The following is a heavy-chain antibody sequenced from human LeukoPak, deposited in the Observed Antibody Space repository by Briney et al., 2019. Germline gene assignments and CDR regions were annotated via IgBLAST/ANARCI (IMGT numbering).Heavy chain of an antibody. CDR1: GYTVTSYY. CDR2: LNPSGGSS. CDR3: ASVYKHGMDV. D-gene: IGHD5-24*01. J-gene: IGHJ6*02. Sequence: ASVKVSCKASGYTVTSYYMHWVRQAPGQGLEWMAILNPSGGSSNYAQKFQGRATLTRATSSGTVYMELSSLRSEDTAVYYCASVYKHGMDVWGQGTTVIVSS. V-gene: IGHV1-46*01.